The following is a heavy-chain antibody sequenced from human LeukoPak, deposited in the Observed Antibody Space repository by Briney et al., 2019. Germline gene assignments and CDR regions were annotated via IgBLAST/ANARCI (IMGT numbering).Heavy chain of an antibody. J-gene: IGHJ4*02. CDR2: INPNSGGT. CDR1: GYTFTCYY. V-gene: IGHV1-2*02. Sequence: ASVKVSCKASGYTFTCYYMHLVRHPPGQGLELMGWINPNSGGTNYAQKFQGRVTMTRDTSISTAYMELSRLRSDDTAVYYCARVARGSYWMLYWGQGTLVTVSS. D-gene: IGHD1-26*01. CDR3: ARVARGSYWMLY.